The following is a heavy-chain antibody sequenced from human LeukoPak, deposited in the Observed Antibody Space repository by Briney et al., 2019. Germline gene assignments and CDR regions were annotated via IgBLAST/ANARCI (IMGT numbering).Heavy chain of an antibody. CDR1: EFTFSSYA. D-gene: IGHD3-22*01. J-gene: IGHJ6*02. CDR2: ITGSGGSI. CDR3: AKVRKGYDSSGYYGMDV. V-gene: IGHV3-23*01. Sequence: GGSLRLSCAASEFTFSSYAMNWVRQAPGKGLEWVSGITGSGGSIYYADSVKGRFTISRDNSKNTLYLQMNSLRAEDTAVYYCAKVRKGYDSSGYYGMDVWGQGTTVTVSS.